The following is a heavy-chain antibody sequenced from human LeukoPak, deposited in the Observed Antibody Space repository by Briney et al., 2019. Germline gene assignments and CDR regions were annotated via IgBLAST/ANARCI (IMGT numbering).Heavy chain of an antibody. CDR1: GDSVSSNSAA. CDR2: TYYRSKWYN. V-gene: IGHV6-1*01. J-gene: IGHJ6*02. Sequence: SQTLSLTCAISGDSVSSNSAAWNWIRQSPSRGLEWLGRTYYRSKWYNDYAVSVKSRITINPDTSKNQFSLQLNSVTPEDTAVYYCARCGIAAGHYYYGMDVWGQGTTVTVSS. CDR3: ARCGIAAGHYYYGMDV. D-gene: IGHD6-13*01.